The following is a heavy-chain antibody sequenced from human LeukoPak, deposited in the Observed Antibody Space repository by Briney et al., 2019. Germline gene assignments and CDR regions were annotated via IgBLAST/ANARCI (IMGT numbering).Heavy chain of an antibody. J-gene: IGHJ6*02. D-gene: IGHD4-17*01. V-gene: IGHV3-48*03. CDR3: AKDGTTETRNYYYAMDV. Sequence: GGSLRLSCIGSGFTFSSDEMNWVRQAPGKGLEWVSYISTRGSRTYYADSVEGRFTITRDDAKNSLYLQMNSLRAEDTATYYCAKDGTTETRNYYYAMDVWGQGTTVTVSS. CDR1: GFTFSSDE. CDR2: ISTRGSRT.